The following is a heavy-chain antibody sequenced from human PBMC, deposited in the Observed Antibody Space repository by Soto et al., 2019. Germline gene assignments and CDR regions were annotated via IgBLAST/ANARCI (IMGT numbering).Heavy chain of an antibody. CDR3: ARLVDIVATIGAFDI. CDR1: GGSISSSSYY. V-gene: IGHV4-39*01. D-gene: IGHD5-12*01. CDR2: IYYSGST. J-gene: IGHJ3*02. Sequence: SETLSLTCTVSGGSISSSSYYWGWIRQPPGKGLEWIGSIYYSGSTYYNPSLKSRVTISVDTSKNQFSLKLSSVTAADTVFFYCARLVDIVATIGAFDIWGQGKMVTVSS.